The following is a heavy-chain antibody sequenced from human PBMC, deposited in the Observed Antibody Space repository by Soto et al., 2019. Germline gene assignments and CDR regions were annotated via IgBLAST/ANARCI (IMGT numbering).Heavy chain of an antibody. CDR1: GGSISSSSYY. Sequence: QVQLQESGPGLVKPSETLSLTCTVSGGSISSSSYYWGWIRQPPGKGLEWIGSINYSGSTYYNPSLKSRVTISVDTSKNQFSLKLSSVTAADTAVYYCARHDYDILTGYSVGDPKRAPNWFDPWGQGTLVTVSS. D-gene: IGHD3-9*01. V-gene: IGHV4-39*01. CDR2: INYSGST. CDR3: ARHDYDILTGYSVGDPKRAPNWFDP. J-gene: IGHJ5*02.